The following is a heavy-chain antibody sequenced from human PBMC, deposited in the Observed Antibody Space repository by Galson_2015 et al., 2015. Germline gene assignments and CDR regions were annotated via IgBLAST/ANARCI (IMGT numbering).Heavy chain of an antibody. Sequence: SLRLSCAASGFTVSSNYMSWVRQAPGKGLEWVSVIYSGGSTYYADSVKGRFTISRDNSKNTLYLQMNSLRAEDTAVYYCARVFGDLEYFQHWGQGTLVTVSS. V-gene: IGHV3-53*01. J-gene: IGHJ1*01. CDR3: ARVFGDLEYFQH. CDR2: IYSGGST. CDR1: GFTVSSNY. D-gene: IGHD3-10*01.